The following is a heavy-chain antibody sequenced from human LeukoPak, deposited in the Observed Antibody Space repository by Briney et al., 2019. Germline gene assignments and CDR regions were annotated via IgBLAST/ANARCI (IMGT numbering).Heavy chain of an antibody. D-gene: IGHD3-10*01. CDR1: GGSISSSNW. CDR3: ARIGDPYYYYMDV. V-gene: IGHV4-4*02. CDR2: IYHSGST. J-gene: IGHJ6*03. Sequence: SETLSLTCAVSGGSISSSNWWSWVRQPPGKGLEWIGEIYHSGSTNYNPSLKSRVTISVDKSKNQFSLKLSSVTAADTAVYYCARIGDPYYYYMDVWGKGTTVTVSS.